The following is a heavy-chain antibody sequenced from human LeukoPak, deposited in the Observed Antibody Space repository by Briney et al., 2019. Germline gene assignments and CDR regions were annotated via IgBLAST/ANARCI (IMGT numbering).Heavy chain of an antibody. D-gene: IGHD6-19*01. CDR2: TNTDGSTI. J-gene: IGHJ4*02. Sequence: GGSLRLSCAASGFTFRASYMHWVRQVPGQGLVWVSRTNTDGSTIVYANSVKGRFTMSRDNAKNTLYLQMNSLRAEDTAIYYCVRGSDWYYFDFRGQGILVTVSS. CDR3: VRGSDWYYFDF. CDR1: GFTFRASY. V-gene: IGHV3-74*01.